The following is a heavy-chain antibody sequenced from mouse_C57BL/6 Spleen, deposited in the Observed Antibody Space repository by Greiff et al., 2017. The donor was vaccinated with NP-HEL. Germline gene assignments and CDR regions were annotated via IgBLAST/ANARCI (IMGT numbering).Heavy chain of an antibody. D-gene: IGHD1-1*01. J-gene: IGHJ2*01. CDR1: GYTFTSYW. CDR2: INPSSGYT. Sequence: VQLQQSGAELAKPGASVKLSCKASGYTFTSYWMHWVKQRPGQGLEWIGYINPSSGYTKYNQKFKDKAKLTADKSSSTAYRQMSSLTYEESAVYYCARSDTVVVPHYFDYWGQGTTLTVSA. CDR3: ARSDTVVVPHYFDY. V-gene: IGHV1-7*01.